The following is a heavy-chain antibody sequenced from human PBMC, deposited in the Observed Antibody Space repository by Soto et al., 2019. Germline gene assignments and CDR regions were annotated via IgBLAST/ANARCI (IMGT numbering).Heavy chain of an antibody. Sequence: PSETLSLTCTVSGGSISTYYWSWIRQSPGKGLEWIGYISYSGSTNYNPSLKSRITISVDTSKNQFSLKLNSVTAADTAVYYCARDRLAAAAAEVAFDVWGQGTMVTVSS. D-gene: IGHD6-13*01. CDR2: ISYSGST. CDR3: ARDRLAAAAAEVAFDV. J-gene: IGHJ3*01. CDR1: GGSISTYY. V-gene: IGHV4-59*01.